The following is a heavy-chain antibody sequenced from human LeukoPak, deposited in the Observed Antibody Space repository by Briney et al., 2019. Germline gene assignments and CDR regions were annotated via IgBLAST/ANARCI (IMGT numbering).Heavy chain of an antibody. CDR3: ARTTMVRGVINIYYYYYMDV. V-gene: IGHV1-8*01. CDR1: GYTFTSYD. CDR2: MNPNSGNT. Sequence: GASVKVSCKASGYTFTSYDINWVRQATGQGLEWMGWMNPNSGNTGYAQKFQGRVTMTRNTSISTAYMELSSLRSEDTAVYYCARTTMVRGVINIYYYYYMDVWGKGTTVTISS. J-gene: IGHJ6*03. D-gene: IGHD3-10*01.